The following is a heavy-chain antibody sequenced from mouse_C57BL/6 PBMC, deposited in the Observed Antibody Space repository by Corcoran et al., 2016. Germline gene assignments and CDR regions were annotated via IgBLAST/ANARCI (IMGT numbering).Heavy chain of an antibody. Sequence: QVQLQQSGPELVKPGASVKLSCKASGYTFTSYDINWVKQRPGQGLEWIGWIYPRDGSTKYNEKFKGKATLTVDTSSSTAYMELHSLTSEDSAVYFCAREGPITTVGYYFDYWGQGTTLTVSS. CDR1: GYTFTSYD. J-gene: IGHJ2*01. CDR3: AREGPITTVGYYFDY. D-gene: IGHD1-1*01. V-gene: IGHV1-85*01. CDR2: IYPRDGST.